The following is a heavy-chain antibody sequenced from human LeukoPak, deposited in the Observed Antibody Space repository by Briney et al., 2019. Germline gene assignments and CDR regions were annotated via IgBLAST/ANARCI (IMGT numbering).Heavy chain of an antibody. D-gene: IGHD3-10*02. CDR2: IKQDGSGT. Sequence: GGSLRLSCAASGFTFTNNFMSWVRQVAGKGLEWVANIKQDGSGTTYADSVRGRFTIFRDNAKNSLYLRMNSLRAEDTAVYYCAELGITMIGGVWGKGTTVTISS. CDR3: AELGITMIGGV. CDR1: GFTFTNNF. J-gene: IGHJ6*04. V-gene: IGHV3-7*01.